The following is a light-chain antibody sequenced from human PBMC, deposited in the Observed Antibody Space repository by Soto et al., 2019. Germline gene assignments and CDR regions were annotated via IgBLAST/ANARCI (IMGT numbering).Light chain of an antibody. V-gene: IGLV2-14*03. Sequence: PQLMVYAGTHHPSGVSNRFSGSKSGNTASLTISGPQAEDEGEYYCSSYTSSNTWVFGGGTKLT. CDR2: AGT. J-gene: IGLJ3*02. CDR3: SSYTSSNTWV.